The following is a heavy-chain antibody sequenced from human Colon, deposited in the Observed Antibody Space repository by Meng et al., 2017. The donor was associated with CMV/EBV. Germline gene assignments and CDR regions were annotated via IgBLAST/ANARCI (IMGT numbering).Heavy chain of an antibody. J-gene: IGHJ4*02. Sequence: GESLKISCNASGYSFTSYWIAWVRQMPGKGLGWMGIIYPRDSYSKYSPSFQGHVTLSAEKSVSPAYLQGSSLKAADTAIYYCARRSQGGYYFDYWGQGTLVTVSS. V-gene: IGHV5-51*01. CDR3: ARRSQGGYYFDY. D-gene: IGHD2-15*01. CDR2: IYPRDSYS. CDR1: GYSFTSYW.